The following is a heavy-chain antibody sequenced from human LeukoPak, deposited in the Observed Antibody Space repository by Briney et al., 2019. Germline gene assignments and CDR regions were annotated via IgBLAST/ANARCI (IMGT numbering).Heavy chain of an antibody. D-gene: IGHD5-12*01. CDR1: GFTFSNHG. V-gene: IGHV3-23*01. CDR3: AKDDAWLRFLY. Sequence: GGSLRLSCAASGFTFSNHGMNWVRQAPGKGLEWVSGISGNGDITYYADSVKGRFTISRDNSKNTLYLQMNSLRAEDTAIYYCAKDDAWLRFLYWGQGTLVTVSS. CDR2: ISGNGDIT. J-gene: IGHJ4*02.